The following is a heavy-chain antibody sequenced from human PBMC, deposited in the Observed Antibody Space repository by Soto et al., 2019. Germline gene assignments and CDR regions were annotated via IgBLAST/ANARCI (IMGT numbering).Heavy chain of an antibody. CDR3: ASQASPYYYYGMDV. Sequence: SETLSLTCTVSGGSISSSSYYWGWIRQPPGKGLEWIGSIYYSGSTYYNPSLKSRVTISVDTSKNQFSLKLSSVTAAYTAVYYCASQASPYYYYGMDVWGQGTTVTVS. V-gene: IGHV4-39*01. J-gene: IGHJ6*02. CDR1: GGSISSSSYY. CDR2: IYYSGST.